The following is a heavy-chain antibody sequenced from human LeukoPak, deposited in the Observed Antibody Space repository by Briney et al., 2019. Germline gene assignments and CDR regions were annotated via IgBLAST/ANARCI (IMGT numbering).Heavy chain of an antibody. CDR1: GGSLSFYY. J-gene: IGHJ3*02. CDR3: ASALGAFDI. V-gene: IGHV4-34*01. CDR2: ISRNGDS. Sequence: SETLSLTCGVSGGSLSFYYWRWIRQSPGKGLEGIAEISRNGDSNYNMSLKRRVTISLDKPKNQVSLTLNSVTAADTAVYYCASALGAFDIWRQGTMPTVSS.